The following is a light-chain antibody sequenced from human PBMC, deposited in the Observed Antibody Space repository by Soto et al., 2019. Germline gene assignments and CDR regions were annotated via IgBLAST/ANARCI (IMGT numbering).Light chain of an antibody. Sequence: DIQMTQSPSTLSASVGDRVTITCRASQTISTWLAWYQQKPGQAPNLLIYKASNLQSRVPSRFSGSGSGTEFVLTIDSLQPDDFATYYCQQYNGLSRTFGQGTKVDIK. CDR2: KAS. CDR1: QTISTW. V-gene: IGKV1-5*03. J-gene: IGKJ1*01. CDR3: QQYNGLSRT.